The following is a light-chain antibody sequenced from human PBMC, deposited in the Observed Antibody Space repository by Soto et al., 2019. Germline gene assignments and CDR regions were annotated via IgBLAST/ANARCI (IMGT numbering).Light chain of an antibody. J-gene: IGKJ3*01. CDR2: DAS. V-gene: IGKV3-11*01. CDR3: QQRSNWPLT. Sequence: EIVLTQSPATLSLSPGERATLSCRASQSVSYYLAWYQQKPGQAPRLLIYDASNRATGIPARLSGSGSGTDFTLTISSLEPEDFAFYYCQQRSNWPLTFGPGTRVDI. CDR1: QSVSYY.